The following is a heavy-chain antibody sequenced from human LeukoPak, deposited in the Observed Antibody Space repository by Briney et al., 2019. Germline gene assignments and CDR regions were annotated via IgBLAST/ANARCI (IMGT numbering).Heavy chain of an antibody. Sequence: GGSLRLSCAASGFTFSSYSMNWVRQAPGKGLEWVSSISSSSSYIYYADSVKGRFTISRDNAKNSLYLQMNSLRAEDTAVYYCARDWVTMVRGVIIPNDYWGQGTLVTVSS. CDR1: GFTFSSYS. CDR3: ARDWVTMVRGVIIPNDY. D-gene: IGHD3-10*01. J-gene: IGHJ4*02. V-gene: IGHV3-21*01. CDR2: ISSSSSYI.